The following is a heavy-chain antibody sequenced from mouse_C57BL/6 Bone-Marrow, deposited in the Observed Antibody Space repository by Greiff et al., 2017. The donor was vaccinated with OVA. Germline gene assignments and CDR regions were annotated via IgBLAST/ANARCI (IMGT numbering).Heavy chain of an antibody. CDR2: ISYDGSN. V-gene: IGHV3-6*01. D-gene: IGHD2-4*01. CDR1: GYSITSGYY. Sequence: DVQLQESGPGLVKPSQSLSLTCSVTGYSITSGYYWNWIRQFPGNKLEWMGYISYDGSNNYNPSLKNRISITRDTSKNQFFLKLNSVTTEDTATYYCARDRDYDVGFAYWGQGTLVTVSA. J-gene: IGHJ3*01. CDR3: ARDRDYDVGFAY.